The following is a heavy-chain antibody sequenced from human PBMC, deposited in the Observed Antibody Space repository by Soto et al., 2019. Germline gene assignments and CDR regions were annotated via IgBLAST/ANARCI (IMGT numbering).Heavy chain of an antibody. V-gene: IGHV1-18*01. J-gene: IGHJ4*02. CDR1: GYTFTSYG. D-gene: IGHD3-22*01. CDR3: ALRSMAVVTEY. CDR2: ISAYNGNA. Sequence: ASVKVSCKASGYTFTSYGISWVRQAPGQGLEWMGGISAYNGNANYAQKLQGRVTITTDKSTSTAYMELRSLRSEDTAVYYCALRSMAVVTEYWGQGTLVTVSS.